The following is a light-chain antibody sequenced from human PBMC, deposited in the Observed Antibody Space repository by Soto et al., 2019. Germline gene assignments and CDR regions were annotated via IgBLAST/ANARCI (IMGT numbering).Light chain of an antibody. V-gene: IGLV2-11*01. Sequence: QSALTQPRSVSGSPGQSDTISCTGTGSNVGAYNYVSWYQQHPGKAPKLMIYDVSNRPSGVPDRFSGSKSANTASLTISGLQPEDEADYYCCSYAGTYIHYVFGSGTKLTVL. CDR1: GSNVGAYNY. CDR2: DVS. CDR3: CSYAGTYIHYV. J-gene: IGLJ1*01.